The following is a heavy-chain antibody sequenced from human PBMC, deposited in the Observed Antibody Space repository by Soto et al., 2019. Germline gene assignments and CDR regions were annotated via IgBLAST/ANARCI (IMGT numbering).Heavy chain of an antibody. CDR2: INHSGST. J-gene: IGHJ3*02. CDR3: ARDPTLASDI. V-gene: IGHV4-34*01. Sequence: QVQLQQWGAGLLQPSETLSLTFAVYGGSFSGDYWSWIRQPPGKGLEWIGEINHSGSTNYNQSIKSRVTISVDTSKNQLSLKLSSVTAADKDVYYCARDPTLASDIWGQGTMVTVSS. CDR1: GGSFSGDY. D-gene: IGHD1-1*01.